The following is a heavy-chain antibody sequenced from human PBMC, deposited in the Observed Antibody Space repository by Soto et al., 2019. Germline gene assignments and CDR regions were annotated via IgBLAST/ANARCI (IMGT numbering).Heavy chain of an antibody. CDR3: ARESTITHFDH. J-gene: IGHJ4*02. V-gene: IGHV1-8*02. Sequence: ASVKVSWKGSGYSFRSYDITWVRQAPGQGLEWMGWVHPETGSTGYAQRFQGRVSMTSDTSRDNSNNTAFLQMNSLRAEDTAIYYCARESTITHFDHWGQGTLVTVSS. CDR2: VHPETGST. D-gene: IGHD5-12*01. CDR1: GYSFRSYD.